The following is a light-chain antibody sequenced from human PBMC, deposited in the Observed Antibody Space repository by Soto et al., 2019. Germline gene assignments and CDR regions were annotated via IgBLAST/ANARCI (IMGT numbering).Light chain of an antibody. Sequence: IQMTHSPSTLSASVLDRVTITFLSIQSIGRFLACYQHQPGKAPKLLIYDASTLESGVPSRFSGSGSGTEFTLTISSLQPDDFATYYCQQYNSYSPAWTFGQGTKVDIK. J-gene: IGKJ1*01. CDR3: QQYNSYSPAWT. CDR1: QSIGRF. V-gene: IGKV1-5*01. CDR2: DAS.